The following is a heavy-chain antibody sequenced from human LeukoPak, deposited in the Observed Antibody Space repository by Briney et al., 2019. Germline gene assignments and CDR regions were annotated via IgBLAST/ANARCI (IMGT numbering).Heavy chain of an antibody. V-gene: IGHV1-69*05. CDR2: IIPIFGTA. D-gene: IGHD1-26*01. CDR3: ARTIVGATWDLPENWFDP. CDR1: GYTFTSYG. Sequence: SVKVSCKASGYTFTSYGISWVRQAPGQGLEWMGGIIPIFGTANYAQKSQGRVTITTDESTSTAYMELSSLRSEDTAVYYCARTIVGATWDLPENWFDPWGQGTLVTVSS. J-gene: IGHJ5*02.